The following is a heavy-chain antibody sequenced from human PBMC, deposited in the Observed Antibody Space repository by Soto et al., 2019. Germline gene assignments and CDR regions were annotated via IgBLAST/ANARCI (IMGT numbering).Heavy chain of an antibody. CDR1: GDSISSYY. J-gene: IGHJ4*02. Sequence: QVQLQESGPGLVKPSETLSLTCAVSGDSISSYYCMWIRQPPGKGLESIGYLYYGRSANYNPSLTSRVTLSVDTATNQCSLTLSSMTAADTAVYYCALRSMAVVPEYWGQGTLVTVSS. V-gene: IGHV4-59*01. D-gene: IGHD3-22*01. CDR2: LYYGRSA. CDR3: ALRSMAVVPEY.